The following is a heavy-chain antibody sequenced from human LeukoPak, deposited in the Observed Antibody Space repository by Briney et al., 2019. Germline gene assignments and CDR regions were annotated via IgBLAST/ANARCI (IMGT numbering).Heavy chain of an antibody. Sequence: GASVKVSCKASGYTFTSYGISWERQAPGQGLEWMGWISAYNGNTNYAQKLQDRVTMTTDTSTSTAYMELRSLRSDDTAVYYCARDLGYCSRTSCYRNWFDPWGQGTLVTVCS. CDR2: ISAYNGNT. V-gene: IGHV1-18*01. J-gene: IGHJ5*02. CDR3: ARDLGYCSRTSCYRNWFDP. D-gene: IGHD2-2*01. CDR1: GYTFTSYG.